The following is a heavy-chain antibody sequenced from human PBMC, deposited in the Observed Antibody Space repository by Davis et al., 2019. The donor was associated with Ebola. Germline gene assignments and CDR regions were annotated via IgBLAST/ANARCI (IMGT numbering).Heavy chain of an antibody. Sequence: PGGSLRLSCAASGFIFSSYGMHWVRQAPGKGLEWVAFIRYDGSNKYYADSVKGRFTISRDNSKNTLYLQMNSLSAEDTAAYYCAKRDDYGDYDWFDPWGQGTLVTVSS. J-gene: IGHJ5*02. V-gene: IGHV3-30*02. CDR1: GFIFSSYG. CDR2: IRYDGSNK. CDR3: AKRDDYGDYDWFDP. D-gene: IGHD4-17*01.